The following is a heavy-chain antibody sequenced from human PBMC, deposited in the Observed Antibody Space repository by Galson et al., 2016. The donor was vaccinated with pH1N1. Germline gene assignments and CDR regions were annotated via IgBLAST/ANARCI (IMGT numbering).Heavy chain of an antibody. V-gene: IGHV3-23*01. CDR2: INGAGFVT. J-gene: IGHJ4*02. CDR1: GFTFRNYG. Sequence: SLRLSCAASGFTFRNYGMTWIRQAPGKGLEWVSNINGAGFVTYYSDSVKGRFTISRDNSRNMLFLQMNSLRADDTAVYYCAKDLPTSWDFDSWGRGTLVTVSS. CDR3: AKDLPTSWDFDS. D-gene: IGHD7-27*01.